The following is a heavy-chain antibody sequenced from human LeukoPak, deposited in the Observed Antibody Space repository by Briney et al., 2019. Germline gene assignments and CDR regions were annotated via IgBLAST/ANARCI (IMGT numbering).Heavy chain of an antibody. D-gene: IGHD3-3*01. CDR1: GFTFSKYT. Sequence: PGGSLRLSYAASGFTFSKYTIHWVRQAPGKGLEWVAVISNDGSNKYYADSVKGRFTISRDNSKNTLYLQMDSLRAEDTAVYYCARGDFGVVITYSWFDPWGQGTLVTVSS. CDR3: ARGDFGVVITYSWFDP. J-gene: IGHJ5*02. V-gene: IGHV3-30*04. CDR2: ISNDGSNK.